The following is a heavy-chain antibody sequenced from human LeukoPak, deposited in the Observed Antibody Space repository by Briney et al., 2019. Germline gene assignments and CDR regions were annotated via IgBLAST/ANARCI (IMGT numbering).Heavy chain of an antibody. V-gene: IGHV4-59*01. CDR3: ARTYYDIAGYYYGMDV. CDR2: IYYSGST. CDR1: GGSISSYY. J-gene: IGHJ6*02. D-gene: IGHD3-9*01. Sequence: PSETLSLTCTVSGGSISSYYGSWIRQPPGKGLEWIGYIYYSGSTNYNPSLKSRVTISVDTSKNQFSLKLSSVTAADTAVYYCARTYYDIAGYYYGMDVWGQGTTVTVSS.